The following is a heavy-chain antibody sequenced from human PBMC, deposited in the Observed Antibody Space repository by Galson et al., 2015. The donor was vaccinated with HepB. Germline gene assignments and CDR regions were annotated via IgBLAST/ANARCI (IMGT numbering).Heavy chain of an antibody. CDR3: AREGRGSGNAFDI. J-gene: IGHJ3*02. D-gene: IGHD3-10*01. Sequence: SLRLSCAASGFTFSNYAMHWVRQTPGKGLEWVALIWSDGSIEFYADSVKGRFTISRDNSKNTLYLQMNSLRAEDTAVYYCAREGRGSGNAFDIWGQVTMVTVSS. CDR1: GFTFSNYA. CDR2: IWSDGSIE. V-gene: IGHV3-33*01.